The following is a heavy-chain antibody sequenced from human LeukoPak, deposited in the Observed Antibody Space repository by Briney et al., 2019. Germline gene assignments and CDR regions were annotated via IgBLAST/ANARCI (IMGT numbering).Heavy chain of an antibody. V-gene: IGHV1-46*01. CDR1: GYTFTSYY. Sequence: ASVKVSCKASGYTFTSYYMHWVRQAPGQGLEWMGIINPSGGSTSYAQKFQGRVTMTRDMSTSTVYMELSSLRSEDTAVYYCARVVGLLKKWFDPWGQGTLVTVSS. CDR3: ARVVGLLKKWFDP. J-gene: IGHJ5*02. D-gene: IGHD2-15*01. CDR2: INPSGGST.